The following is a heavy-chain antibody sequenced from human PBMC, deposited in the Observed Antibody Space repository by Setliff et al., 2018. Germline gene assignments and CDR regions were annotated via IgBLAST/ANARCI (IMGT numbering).Heavy chain of an antibody. CDR2: ISAYSGNT. V-gene: IGHV1-18*01. CDR1: GYTFSSPG. Sequence: ASVKVSCKASGYTFSSPGITWVRQAPGQGLEWMGWISAYSGNTNYAQKFQGRVTMTTDSSTSTAYMELRSLTSDDTAVYYCSRLVRYCTTTACQRASGAEVWGQGTVVTVS. D-gene: IGHD2-8*01. J-gene: IGHJ4*02. CDR3: SRLVRYCTTTACQRASGAEV.